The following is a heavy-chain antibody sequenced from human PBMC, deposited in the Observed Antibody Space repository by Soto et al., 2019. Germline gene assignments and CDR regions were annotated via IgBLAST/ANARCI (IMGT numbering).Heavy chain of an antibody. V-gene: IGHV1-58*01. Sequence: SVKVSCKASGFTFTSSAVQWVRQARGQRLEWIGWIVVGSGNTNYAQKYKERVNITRDMSTSTAYMKLSSLRSEDTAVYYCAAARDSSGYPIEDAFDIWGQGTMVTVSS. J-gene: IGHJ3*02. D-gene: IGHD3-22*01. CDR1: GFTFTSSA. CDR3: AAARDSSGYPIEDAFDI. CDR2: IVVGSGNT.